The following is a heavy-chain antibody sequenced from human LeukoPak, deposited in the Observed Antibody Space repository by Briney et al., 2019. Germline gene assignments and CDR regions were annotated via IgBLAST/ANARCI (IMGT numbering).Heavy chain of an antibody. CDR2: ISSSGST. Sequence: SETLSLTCTVSGDSISSGDYYWSWIRQPAGKGLEWIGRISSSGSTNYNPSLKSRVTISVDTSKNQFSLKLSSVTAADTAVYYCARGRGLRNGDVQTYYYYYYYMDVWGKGTTVTVSS. CDR1: GDSISSGDYY. CDR3: ARGRGLRNGDVQTYYYYYYYMDV. D-gene: IGHD4-17*01. V-gene: IGHV4-61*02. J-gene: IGHJ6*03.